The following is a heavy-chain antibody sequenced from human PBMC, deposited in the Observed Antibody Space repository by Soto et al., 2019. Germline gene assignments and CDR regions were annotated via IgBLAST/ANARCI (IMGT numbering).Heavy chain of an antibody. Sequence: GVSLRLSCAASGFTVSSNYVSWVRQAPGKGLEWVSVIYSGGNTYYADSVKGRFTISRDNSKNTVYLQLSSLRADDTAVYFCARDWSYSKVPPSYAMDVWGQGTTVTVSS. CDR3: ARDWSYSKVPPSYAMDV. J-gene: IGHJ6*02. V-gene: IGHV3-66*01. CDR1: GFTVSSNY. D-gene: IGHD3-10*01. CDR2: IYSGGNT.